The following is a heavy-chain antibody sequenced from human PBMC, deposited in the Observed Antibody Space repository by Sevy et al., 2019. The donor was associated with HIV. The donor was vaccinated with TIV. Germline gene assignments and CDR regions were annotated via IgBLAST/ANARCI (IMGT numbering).Heavy chain of an antibody. CDR2: ISSSSSAI. J-gene: IGHJ3*02. V-gene: IGHV3-48*02. Sequence: GGSLRLSCAASGFTFSSYSMNWVRQAPGRGLEWISYISSSSSAIYYAASVKGRFTISRDNAKNSLYLQMNSLRDEDTAVYYCAREQWQLNADYAFDIWGQGTMVTVSS. CDR1: GFTFSSYS. CDR3: AREQWQLNADYAFDI. D-gene: IGHD6-19*01.